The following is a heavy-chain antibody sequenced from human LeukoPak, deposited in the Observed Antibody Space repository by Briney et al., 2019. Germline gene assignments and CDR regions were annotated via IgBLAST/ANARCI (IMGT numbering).Heavy chain of an antibody. CDR2: INPNSGGT. CDR3: ARTYYYYYGMDV. J-gene: IGHJ6*02. CDR1: GYTFTGYY. V-gene: IGHV1-2*02. Sequence: ASVKLSCKASGYTFTGYYMHWVRQAPGQGLEWMGWINPNSGGTNYAQKFQGRVTMTRDTSISTAYMELSSLRPDDTAVYYCARTYYYYYGMDVWGQGTTVTVSS.